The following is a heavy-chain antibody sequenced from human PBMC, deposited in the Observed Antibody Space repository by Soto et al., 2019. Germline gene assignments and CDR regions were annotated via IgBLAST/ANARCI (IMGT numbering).Heavy chain of an antibody. J-gene: IGHJ4*02. V-gene: IGHV4-59*12. Sequence: SETLSLTCTVSGGSISSYYWSWIRQPPGKGLEWIGYIYYSGSTNYNPSLKSRVTISVDTSKNQFSPKLSSVTAADTAVYYCAGIVVVPAATYPYYFDYWGQGTLVTVSS. D-gene: IGHD2-2*01. CDR2: IYYSGST. CDR3: AGIVVVPAATYPYYFDY. CDR1: GGSISSYY.